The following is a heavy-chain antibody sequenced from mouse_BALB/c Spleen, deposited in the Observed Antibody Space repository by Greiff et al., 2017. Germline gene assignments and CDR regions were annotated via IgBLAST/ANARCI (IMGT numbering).Heavy chain of an antibody. V-gene: IGHV3-6*02. Sequence: ESGPGLVKPSQSLSLTCSVTGYSITSGYYWNWIRQFPGNKLEWMGYISYDGSNNYNPSLKNRISITRDTSKNQFFLKLNSVTTEDTATYYCASIYYGNYDAYWGQGTLVTVSA. CDR2: ISYDGSN. J-gene: IGHJ3*01. D-gene: IGHD2-1*01. CDR1: GYSITSGYY. CDR3: ASIYYGNYDAY.